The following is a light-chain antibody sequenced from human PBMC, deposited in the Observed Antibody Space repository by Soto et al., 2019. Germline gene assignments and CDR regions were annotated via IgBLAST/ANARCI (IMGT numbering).Light chain of an antibody. Sequence: AIQMTQSPSSLSASVGDRVTITCRASQGIRKDLDWFQQKPGKAPKLLIYAASNLQSGVPARFSGSGSGTDFTLTSSSLQPEDFATYYCMQKYFSPFTFGPGTKVDIK. J-gene: IGKJ3*01. CDR1: QGIRKD. V-gene: IGKV1-6*01. CDR3: MQKYFSPFT. CDR2: AAS.